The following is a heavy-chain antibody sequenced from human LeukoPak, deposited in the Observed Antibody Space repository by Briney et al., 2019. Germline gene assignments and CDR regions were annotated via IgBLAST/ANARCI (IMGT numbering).Heavy chain of an antibody. CDR2: INPNSGGT. CDR3: ARVSIVVVQYQPLLQVDYFDY. J-gene: IGHJ4*02. V-gene: IGHV1-2*02. D-gene: IGHD3-22*01. CDR1: GYTFTGYY. Sequence: GASVKVSCKASGYTFTGYYMHWVRQAPGQGLEWMGWINPNSGGTNYAQKFQGRVTMTTDTSTSTAYMELRSLRSDDTAVYYCARVSIVVVQYQPLLQVDYFDYWGQGTLVTVSS.